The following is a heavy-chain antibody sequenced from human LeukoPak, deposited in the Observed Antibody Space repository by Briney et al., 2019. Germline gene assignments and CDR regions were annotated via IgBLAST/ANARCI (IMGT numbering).Heavy chain of an antibody. CDR3: AKSSRRYCSGGSCYFDY. CDR2: IWYDGSNK. Sequence: GGSLRLSCAASGFTFSSYGMHWVRQAPGKGLEWVAGIWYDGSNKYYADSVKGRFTISRDNSKNTLYMQMNSLRPEDTAVYYCAKSSRRYCSGGSCYFDYWGQGTLVTVSS. CDR1: GFTFSSYG. D-gene: IGHD2-15*01. V-gene: IGHV3-33*06. J-gene: IGHJ4*02.